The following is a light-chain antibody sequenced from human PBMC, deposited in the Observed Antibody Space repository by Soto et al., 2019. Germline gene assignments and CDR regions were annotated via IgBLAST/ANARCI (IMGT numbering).Light chain of an antibody. Sequence: ITMTQSPSTLSASVGDRVTFTCRASQTISTWLAWYQQKPGEAPKLLIYKASTLEVGVPSRFSASGSGTEFTLTINTLQPADFATYYCQQYNSYPWTFGQGTKV. CDR2: KAS. J-gene: IGKJ1*01. CDR3: QQYNSYPWT. CDR1: QTISTW. V-gene: IGKV1-5*03.